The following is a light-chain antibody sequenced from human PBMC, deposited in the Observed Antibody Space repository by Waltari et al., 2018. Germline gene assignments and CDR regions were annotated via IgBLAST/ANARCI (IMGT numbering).Light chain of an antibody. V-gene: IGLV2-14*01. CDR1: SSDVGFYNY. J-gene: IGLJ3*02. Sequence: QSALTQPASVSGSPGQSITISCTGTSSDVGFYNYVSWYQQHPGKAPKLVIYDVSGRPSGVADRFSGTKSGNTASLTISGHQAEDESDYYCNSYAGSSSWVFGGGTKLTVL. CDR3: NSYAGSSSWV. CDR2: DVS.